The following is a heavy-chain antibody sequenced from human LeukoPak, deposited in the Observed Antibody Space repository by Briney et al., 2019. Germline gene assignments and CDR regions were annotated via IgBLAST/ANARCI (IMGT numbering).Heavy chain of an antibody. Sequence: PGGSLRLSCAASGFTFSSYGMHWVRQAPGKGLEWVAFIRYDGSNKYYADSVKGRFTISRDNSKNTLYLQMNSLRAEDTAVYYCAKDRQDSGSYSLLLDYWGQGTLVTVSS. CDR2: IRYDGSNK. D-gene: IGHD1-26*01. CDR3: AKDRQDSGSYSLLLDY. CDR1: GFTFSSYG. J-gene: IGHJ4*02. V-gene: IGHV3-30*02.